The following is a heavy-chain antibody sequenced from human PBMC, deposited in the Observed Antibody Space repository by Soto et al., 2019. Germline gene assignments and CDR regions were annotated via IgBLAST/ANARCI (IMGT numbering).Heavy chain of an antibody. CDR1: GGSFSGYY. CDR3: ARWSQYEGQFDP. V-gene: IGHV4-34*01. CDR2: INHSGST. Sequence: QVQLQQWGAGLLKPSETLSLTCAVYGGSFSGYYWSWIRQPPGKGLEWIGEINHSGSTNYNPSLKSRXXIXVXXSKNQFSRKLSSVTAADTAVYYCARWSQYEGQFDPWGQGTLVTVSS. D-gene: IGHD2-8*01. J-gene: IGHJ5*02.